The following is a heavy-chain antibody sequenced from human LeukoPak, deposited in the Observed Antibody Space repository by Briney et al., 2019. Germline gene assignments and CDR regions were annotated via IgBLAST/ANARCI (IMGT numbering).Heavy chain of an antibody. D-gene: IGHD2-15*01. CDR2: IYYSGST. J-gene: IGHJ4*02. CDR3: ARRRSGPDYFDY. CDR1: GGSISSSSYY. Sequence: PSESLSLTCTVPGGSISSSSYYWGWIRQPPGKGLEWIGSIYYSGSTYYNPSLKSRVTISVDTSKKQFSLKLSSVTAADTAVYYCARRRSGPDYFDYWGQGSLVTVSS. V-gene: IGHV4-39*01.